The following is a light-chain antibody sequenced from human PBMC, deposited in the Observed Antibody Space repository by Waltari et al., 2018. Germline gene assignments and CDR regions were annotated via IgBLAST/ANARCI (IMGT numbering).Light chain of an antibody. CDR3: QAWDNNRVV. CDR1: KLGDKY. V-gene: IGLV3-1*01. J-gene: IGLJ2*01. CDR2: EDR. Sequence: SYELTQPPSVSVSPGQTARITCSGDKLGDKYVCWYQQKPGQSPVLVIYEDRKRPAGIPERFSGSNSGNTATLTISGTQAMDEADYYCQAWDNNRVVLGGGTKLTV.